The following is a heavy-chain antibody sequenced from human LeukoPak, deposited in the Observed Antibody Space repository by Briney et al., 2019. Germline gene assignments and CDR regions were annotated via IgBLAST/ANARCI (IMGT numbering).Heavy chain of an antibody. J-gene: IGHJ4*02. CDR1: GFTFSSYA. CDR3: AKKPYCSGGSCYSG. Sequence: PGGSLRLSCAASGFTFSSYAMSWVRQAPGKGLEWVSAISGSGGSTYYADSVKGRFTISRDNSKNTLYLQMNSLRAEDTAVYYCAKKPYCSGGSCYSGWGQGTLVTVSS. D-gene: IGHD2-15*01. V-gene: IGHV3-23*01. CDR2: ISGSGGST.